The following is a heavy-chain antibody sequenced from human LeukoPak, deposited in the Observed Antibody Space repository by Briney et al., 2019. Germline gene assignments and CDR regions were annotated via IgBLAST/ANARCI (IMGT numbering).Heavy chain of an antibody. V-gene: IGHV3-48*04. CDR2: ISSSGSTV. Sequence: GGSLRLSCAASGFTFSTYSMNWVRQAPGKGLEWVSYISSSGSTVKYADSVKGRFTISRDNPKSSLHLQVNRLRAEDTAVYFCATRVLDEEDYYYMDVWGKGTTVTVSS. CDR1: GFTFSTYS. CDR3: ATRVLDEEDYYYMDV. J-gene: IGHJ6*03.